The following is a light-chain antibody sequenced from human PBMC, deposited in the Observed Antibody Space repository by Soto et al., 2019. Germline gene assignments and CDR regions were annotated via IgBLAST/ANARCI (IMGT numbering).Light chain of an antibody. CDR2: GAS. J-gene: IGKJ1*01. CDR3: KQYSSYWT. Sequence: AIRMTQSPSSLYESTVDRVNLTCRASQGISSNLAWYQQKPGRAPKLLIFGASTLQSGVPSRFSGSGSGTEFTLTISSLQPDDFATYYCKQYSSYWTCAQGHKGAIK. CDR1: QGISSN. V-gene: IGKV1-8*01.